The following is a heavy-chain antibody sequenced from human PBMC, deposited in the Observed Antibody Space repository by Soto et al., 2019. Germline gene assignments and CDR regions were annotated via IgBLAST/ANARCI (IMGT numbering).Heavy chain of an antibody. D-gene: IGHD5-18*01. V-gene: IGHV4-30-4*01. CDR3: ALWNVDTAMVRDWFDP. Sequence: QVQLQESGPGLVKPSQTLSLTCTVSGGSISSGDYYWSWIRQPPGKGLEWIGYIYYSGSTYYNPSLKSRVTRSGDTSKNQFSLKLSSVTAADTAVYYCALWNVDTAMVRDWFDPWGQGTLVTVSS. CDR1: GGSISSGDYY. J-gene: IGHJ5*02. CDR2: IYYSGST.